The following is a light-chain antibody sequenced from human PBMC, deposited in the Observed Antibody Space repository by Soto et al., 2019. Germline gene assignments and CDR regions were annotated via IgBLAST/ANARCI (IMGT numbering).Light chain of an antibody. CDR1: HSISRY. Sequence: DIQMTQSPSSLSAPVGDRVTITCRASHSISRYLNWYQEKPGKAPKLLMYAASSLQSGVPSRFSGSGSGTDFTLTISSLQPEDFATYYCQQSYSTPLTFGGGTKVHIK. J-gene: IGKJ4*01. CDR2: AAS. CDR3: QQSYSTPLT. V-gene: IGKV1-39*01.